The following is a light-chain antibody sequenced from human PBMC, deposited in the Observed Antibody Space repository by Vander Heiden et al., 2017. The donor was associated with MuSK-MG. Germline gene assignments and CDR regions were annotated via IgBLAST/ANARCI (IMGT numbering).Light chain of an antibody. Sequence: SALTQPRSVSGSPGQSVPIACTGTSSDVGGYNYVSWFHQHPGNAPNLLIYDVTKRPSGVPDRFSGSKSGTTASLTISGLKAEDESDYYCCSYAGSYSFVFGAGTKLTVL. CDR1: SSDVGGYNY. V-gene: IGLV2-11*01. J-gene: IGLJ3*02. CDR2: DVT. CDR3: CSYAGSYSFV.